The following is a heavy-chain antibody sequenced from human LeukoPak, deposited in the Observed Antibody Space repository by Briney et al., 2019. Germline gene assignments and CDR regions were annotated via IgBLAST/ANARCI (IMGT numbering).Heavy chain of an antibody. D-gene: IGHD6-13*01. CDR3: AREGGYSSSWYGF. CDR2: ISRSSTTI. CDR1: GFTFSSHS. V-gene: IGHV3-48*01. J-gene: IGHJ5*01. Sequence: GGSLRLSCAASGFTFSSHSMNWVRQTPGKGLEWVSYISRSSTTIYYAESVKGRFTISRDNAKNSLYLQMNSLRAEDTAVYYCAREGGYSSSWYGFWGQGTLVTVSS.